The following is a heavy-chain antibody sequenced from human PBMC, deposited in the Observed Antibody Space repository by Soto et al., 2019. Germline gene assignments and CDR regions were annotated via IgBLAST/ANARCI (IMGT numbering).Heavy chain of an antibody. D-gene: IGHD3-3*01. J-gene: IGHJ6*02. CDR3: ARDCGFWSGYYGDFYYYYGMDV. V-gene: IGHV4-38-2*02. Sequence: SETLSLTCAVSGYSISSGYYWGWIRQPPGKGLEWIGSIYHSGSTYYNPSLKSRVTISVDTSKNQFSLKLSSVTAADTVVYYCARDCGFWSGYYGDFYYYYGMDVWGQGTTVTVSS. CDR2: IYHSGST. CDR1: GYSISSGYY.